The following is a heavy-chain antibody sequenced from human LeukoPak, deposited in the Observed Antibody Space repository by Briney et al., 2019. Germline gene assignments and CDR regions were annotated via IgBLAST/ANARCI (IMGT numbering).Heavy chain of an antibody. CDR3: AKMGLKQWPYNYFDY. CDR2: INWNGDNT. Sequence: GGSLRLSCAASGFIFDDYGMSWVRQVPGKGLEWVSGINWNGDNTGYADSVRGRFTISGDNAKSSLYLQMNSLRAEDTAVYYCAKMGLKQWPYNYFDYWGQGTLVTVSS. D-gene: IGHD6-19*01. J-gene: IGHJ4*02. CDR1: GFIFDDYG. V-gene: IGHV3-20*04.